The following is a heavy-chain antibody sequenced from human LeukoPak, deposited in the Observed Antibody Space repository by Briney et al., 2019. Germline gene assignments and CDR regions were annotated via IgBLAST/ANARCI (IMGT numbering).Heavy chain of an antibody. V-gene: IGHV4-59*08. J-gene: IGHJ6*03. D-gene: IGHD2-2*01. CDR3: ARVGCSSTSCYGWFYYMDV. Sequence: SETLSLTCTVSGGSISSYYWSWIRQSPGKGLEWIGYIYYSGSTNYNPSLKSRVTISVDTSKNQFSLKLSSVTAADTAVYYCARVGCSSTSCYGWFYYMDVWGKGTTVTVSS. CDR1: GGSISSYY. CDR2: IYYSGST.